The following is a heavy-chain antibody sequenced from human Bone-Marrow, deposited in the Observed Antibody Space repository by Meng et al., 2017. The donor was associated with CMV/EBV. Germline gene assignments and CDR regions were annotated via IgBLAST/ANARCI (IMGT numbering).Heavy chain of an antibody. CDR2: IYWNDDK. CDR3: AHSTFGGVIVAAFDI. D-gene: IGHD3-16*02. Sequence: SSPTLVKPTQTLTLTCTFSGFSLSTSGVGVGWIRQPPGKALEWLALIYWNDDKRYSPSLKSRLTITKDTSKNQVVLTMTNMDPVDTATYYCAHSTFGGVIVAAFDIWGQGTMVTVSS. V-gene: IGHV2-5*01. CDR1: GFSLSTSGVG. J-gene: IGHJ3*02.